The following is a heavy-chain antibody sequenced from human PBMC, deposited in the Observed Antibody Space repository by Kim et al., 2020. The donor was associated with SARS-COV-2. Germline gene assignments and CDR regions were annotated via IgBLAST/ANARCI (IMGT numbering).Heavy chain of an antibody. CDR2: ISSSSSYI. D-gene: IGHD3-16*01. J-gene: IGHJ6*02. V-gene: IGHV3-21*01. CDR3: ARGGEITFGGVDYGMDV. CDR1: GFTFSSYS. Sequence: GGSLRLSCAASGFTFSSYSMNWVRQAPGKGLEWVSSISSSSSYIYYADSVKGRFTISRDNAKNSLYLQMNSLRAEDTAVYYCARGGEITFGGVDYGMDVWGQGTTVTVSS.